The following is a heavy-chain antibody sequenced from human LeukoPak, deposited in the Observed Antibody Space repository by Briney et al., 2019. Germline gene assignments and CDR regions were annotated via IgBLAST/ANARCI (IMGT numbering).Heavy chain of an antibody. CDR1: GGSISSSSYY. J-gene: IGHJ6*03. CDR2: IYYSGST. D-gene: IGHD5-18*01. CDR3: ARAKPDTAMVYYYYYMDV. V-gene: IGHV4-39*07. Sequence: SETLSLTCTVSGGSISSSSYYWGWIRQPPGKGLEWIGSIYYSGSTYYNPSLKSRVTISVDTSKNQFSLKLSSVTAADTAVYYCARAKPDTAMVYYYYYMDVWGKGTTVTVSS.